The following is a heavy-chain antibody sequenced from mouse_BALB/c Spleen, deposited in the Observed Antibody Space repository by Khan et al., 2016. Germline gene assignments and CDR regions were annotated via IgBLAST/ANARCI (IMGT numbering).Heavy chain of an antibody. J-gene: IGHJ3*01. D-gene: IGHD1-1*01. Sequence: QIQLVQSGPELKKPGETVKISCKASGYTFTNYGMNWVKQAPGKGLKWMGWINTNTGEPTYAEEFKGHFVFSLETSASTAYLHINNLKNEDTATYVWAGDYYGSSWFAYWGQGTLVTVSA. CDR3: AGDYYGSSWFAY. V-gene: IGHV9-3*02. CDR2: INTNTGEP. CDR1: GYTFTNYG.